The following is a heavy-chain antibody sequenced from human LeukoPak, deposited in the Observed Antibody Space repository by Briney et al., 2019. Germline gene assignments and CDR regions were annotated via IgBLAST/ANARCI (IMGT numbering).Heavy chain of an antibody. J-gene: IGHJ3*02. V-gene: IGHV3-53*01. Sequence: GGSLRLSCAASGFTVSSNYMSWVRQAPGKGLEWASVIYSGGSTYYADSVKGRFTISRDNSKNTLYLQMNSLRAEDTAVYYCARGAYDSSGYLLDIWGQGTMVTVSS. CDR3: ARGAYDSSGYLLDI. D-gene: IGHD3-22*01. CDR2: IYSGGST. CDR1: GFTVSSNY.